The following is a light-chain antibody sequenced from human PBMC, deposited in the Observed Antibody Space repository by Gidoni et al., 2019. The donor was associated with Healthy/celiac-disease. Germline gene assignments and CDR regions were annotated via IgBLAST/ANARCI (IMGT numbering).Light chain of an antibody. J-gene: IGKJ1*01. CDR2: GAS. Sequence: EIVLTQSPGTLSLSPGERAPLSCRASQSVSSSYLAWYQQKHGQAPRLLIYGASRRATGIPDRFSGSGSGTDFTLTISRLEPEDFAVYYCQQYGSSLRTFXQXTKVEIK. V-gene: IGKV3-20*01. CDR3: QQYGSSLRT. CDR1: QSVSSSY.